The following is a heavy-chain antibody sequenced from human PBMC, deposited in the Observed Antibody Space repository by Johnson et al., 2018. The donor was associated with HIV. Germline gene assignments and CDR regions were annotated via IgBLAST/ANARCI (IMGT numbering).Heavy chain of an antibody. Sequence: EVQLVESGGGLVKPGGSLRLSCAASGFTFSSYAMSWVRQAPGKGLEWVSAISGSGGSTKYYADSVKGRFTISRDNAKNSLYLQMNSLRAEDTAVYYCARGRPSGSHDAFDIWGQGTMVTVSS. D-gene: IGHD3-22*01. CDR2: ISGSGGSTK. J-gene: IGHJ3*02. V-gene: IGHV3-23*04. CDR1: GFTFSSYA. CDR3: ARGRPSGSHDAFDI.